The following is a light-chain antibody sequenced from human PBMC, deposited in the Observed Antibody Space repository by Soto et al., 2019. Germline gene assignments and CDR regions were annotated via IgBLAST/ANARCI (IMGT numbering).Light chain of an antibody. CDR3: QQYDKWPIT. V-gene: IGKV3-15*01. CDR1: QSVSGN. CDR2: AAS. Sequence: EIVMTQSPGTLSVSPGEGATLSCWASQSVSGNLAWYQQKPGQAPRLLIYAASTRATGIPARFSGSGSGAAFTLTISSLQSEDSAVYYCQQYDKWPITFGQGTRLEVK. J-gene: IGKJ5*01.